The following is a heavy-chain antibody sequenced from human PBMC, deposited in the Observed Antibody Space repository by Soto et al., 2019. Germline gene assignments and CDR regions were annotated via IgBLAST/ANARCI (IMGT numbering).Heavy chain of an antibody. D-gene: IGHD2-2*02. Sequence: ASVKVSCKASGYTFTCYYMHWVRQAPGQGLEWMGWINPNSGGTNYAQKFQGWVTMTRDTSISTAYMELSRLRSDDTAVYYCARGIVVVPAAIYEKDDAFDIWGQGTMVTVSS. V-gene: IGHV1-2*04. CDR3: ARGIVVVPAAIYEKDDAFDI. CDR1: GYTFTCYY. J-gene: IGHJ3*02. CDR2: INPNSGGT.